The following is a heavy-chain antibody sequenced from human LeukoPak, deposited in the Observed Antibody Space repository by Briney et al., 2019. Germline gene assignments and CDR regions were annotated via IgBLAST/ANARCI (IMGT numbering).Heavy chain of an antibody. CDR3: ARFPSYDFWSGYPDY. CDR2: IYYTGST. D-gene: IGHD3-3*01. Sequence: SETLSLTCTISGGSISSISYYWGWIRQPPGKGLEWIGSIYYTGSTYYNPSLKSRVTVSVDTSKNQFSLNLRSVTAADTAVYYCARFPSYDFWSGYPDYWGQGTLVTVSS. J-gene: IGHJ4*02. V-gene: IGHV4-39*07. CDR1: GGSISSISYY.